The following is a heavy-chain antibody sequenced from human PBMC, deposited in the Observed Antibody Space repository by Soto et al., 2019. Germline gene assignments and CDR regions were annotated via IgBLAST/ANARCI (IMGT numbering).Heavy chain of an antibody. CDR1: GYTFTGYY. CDR3: ARSIVATISSDAFDS. V-gene: IGHV1-2*02. CDR2: INPNSGGT. D-gene: IGHD5-12*01. Sequence: GASVKVSCKASGYTFTGYYMHWVRQAPGQGLEWMGWINPNSGGTNYAQKFQGRVTMTRDTSISTAYMELSRLRSDDTAVYYCARSIVATISSDAFDSWGQGTMVTVSS. J-gene: IGHJ3*02.